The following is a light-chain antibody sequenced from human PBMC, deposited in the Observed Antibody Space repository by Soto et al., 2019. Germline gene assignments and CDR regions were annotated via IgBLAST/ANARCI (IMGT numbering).Light chain of an antibody. V-gene: IGKV1-33*01. CDR1: QSISSY. Sequence: DIQMTQSPSSLSASVGDRVTITCRASQSISSYLNWYQQKPGKAPKLLIYAASNLETGVPSRFSGSGSGTDFTLIISSLQPEDIGTYYCQHYDRFPLTFGGGTKVDIK. J-gene: IGKJ4*01. CDR2: AAS. CDR3: QHYDRFPLT.